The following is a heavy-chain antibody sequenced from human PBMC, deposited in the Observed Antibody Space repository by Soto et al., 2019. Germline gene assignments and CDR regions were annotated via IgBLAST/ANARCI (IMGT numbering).Heavy chain of an antibody. CDR2: IYYSGST. CDR1: GGSISSSSYY. CDR3: ASVHYSSGWYRVVGY. J-gene: IGHJ4*02. D-gene: IGHD6-19*01. V-gene: IGHV4-39*01. Sequence: QLQLQESGPGLVKPSATLSLTCTVSGGSISSSSYYWGWIRQPPGKGLEWIGSIYYSGSTYYNPYLKSRVTICVDTSKNQCSLKLSSVTAADTAVYYCASVHYSSGWYRVVGYWGQGTLVTVSS.